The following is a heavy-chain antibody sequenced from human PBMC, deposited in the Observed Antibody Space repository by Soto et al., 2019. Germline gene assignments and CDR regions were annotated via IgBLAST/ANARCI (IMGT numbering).Heavy chain of an antibody. J-gene: IGHJ5*02. CDR3: ARARYCSGGSCYSHHWFDP. V-gene: IGHV4-59*12. D-gene: IGHD2-15*01. Sequence: SETLSLTCTVSGGSISRYYWSWIRQTPGKGLEWIGEINHNGSTNYNPSLKSRVTISVDTSKNQFSLKLSSVTAADTAVYYCARARYCSGGSCYSHHWFDPWGQGTLVTVSS. CDR1: GGSISRYY. CDR2: INHNGST.